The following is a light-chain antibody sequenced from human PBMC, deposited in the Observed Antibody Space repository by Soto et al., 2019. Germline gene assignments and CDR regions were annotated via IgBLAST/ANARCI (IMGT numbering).Light chain of an antibody. CDR1: SSDVGGYNY. Sequence: QSVLTQPASVSGSPGQSITISCTGTSSDVGGYNYVSWYQQYPGKAPKLMIYDVSNRPSGVSNRFSGSKSGNTASLTISGLQAEDEADYYCTSYTSSSTLYVFGNGTKVTVL. CDR2: DVS. J-gene: IGLJ1*01. CDR3: TSYTSSSTLYV. V-gene: IGLV2-14*01.